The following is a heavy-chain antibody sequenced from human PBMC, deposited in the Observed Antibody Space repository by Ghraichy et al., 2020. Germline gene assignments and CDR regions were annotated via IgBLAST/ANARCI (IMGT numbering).Heavy chain of an antibody. V-gene: IGHV3-7*03. CDR1: GFTFNKYW. J-gene: IGHJ4*02. D-gene: IGHD3-22*01. Sequence: SCVASGFTFNKYWMSWVRQTPQKGFEWLANIKQDGREENYLESVKGRFSISRDNMKESVYLQMDSLTVEDTGLYYCAREDSSGCLDFWGQGIRVTVS. CDR2: IKQDGREE. CDR3: AREDSSGCLDF.